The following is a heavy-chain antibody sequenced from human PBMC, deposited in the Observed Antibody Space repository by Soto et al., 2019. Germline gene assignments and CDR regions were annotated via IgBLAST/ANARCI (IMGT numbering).Heavy chain of an antibody. CDR3: ARDRQYCSSTSCYGNFDY. D-gene: IGHD2-2*01. J-gene: IGHJ4*02. Sequence: GGSLRLSCAASGFTVSSNYMSWVRQAPGKGLEWVSVIYSGGSAYYADSVKGRFTISRDNSKNTLYLQMNSLRAEDTAVYYCARDRQYCSSTSCYGNFDYWGQGTLVTVSS. CDR2: IYSGGSA. V-gene: IGHV3-66*01. CDR1: GFTVSSNY.